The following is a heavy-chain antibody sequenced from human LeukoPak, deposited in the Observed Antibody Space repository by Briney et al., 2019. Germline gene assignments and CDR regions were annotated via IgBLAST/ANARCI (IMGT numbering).Heavy chain of an antibody. V-gene: IGHV3-9*01. J-gene: IGHJ4*02. CDR3: VKDIGYCSSTSCSFDY. Sequence: GRSLRLSCAASGFNFDDYAMHWVRQAPGKGLEWVSGISWNSGNIGYADSVKGRFTISRDNAKNSLYLQMNSLRAEDTAWYYCVKDIGYCSSTSCSFDYWGQGTLVTVSS. CDR1: GFNFDDYA. CDR2: ISWNSGNI. D-gene: IGHD2-2*01.